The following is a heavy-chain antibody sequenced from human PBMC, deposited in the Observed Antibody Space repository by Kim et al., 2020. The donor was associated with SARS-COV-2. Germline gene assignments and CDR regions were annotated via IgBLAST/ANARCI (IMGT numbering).Heavy chain of an antibody. Sequence: GGSLRLSCAASGFTFSNYAFSWVRQAPGRGPEWISYISGGSGVIHYADSVKGRFTISRDNAKNSLYLQMNSLRDDDTSVYYCVRGRHPISGENFDPGVQGTLVPLAS. CDR3: VRGRHPISGENFDP. D-gene: IGHD2-15*01. V-gene: IGHV3-48*02. CDR2: ISGGSGVI. J-gene: IGHJ5*02. CDR1: GFTFSNYA.